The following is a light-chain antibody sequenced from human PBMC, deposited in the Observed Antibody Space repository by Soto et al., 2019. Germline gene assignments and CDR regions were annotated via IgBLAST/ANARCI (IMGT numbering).Light chain of an antibody. CDR3: SSYAGSNNWV. V-gene: IGLV2-8*01. J-gene: IGLJ3*02. Sequence: QSALTQPPSASGSPGQSVTISCTGTSSDVGGYNYVSWYQQHPGIAHKLMIYEVTKRPSGVPDRFSGSKSGNTASLTVSGLQAEDEADYYCSSYAGSNNWVFGGGTQLTVL. CDR2: EVT. CDR1: SSDVGGYNY.